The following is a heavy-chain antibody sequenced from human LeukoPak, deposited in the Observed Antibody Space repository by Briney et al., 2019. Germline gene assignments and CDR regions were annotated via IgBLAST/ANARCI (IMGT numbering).Heavy chain of an antibody. CDR3: ARLLDNDSSGYPDTFDM. CDR1: GGSISTHY. J-gene: IGHJ3*02. D-gene: IGHD3-22*01. CDR2: IYYNGKT. V-gene: IGHV4-59*11. Sequence: PSETLSLTCSVSGGSISTHYWSWIRQPPGKGLEWIGYIYYNGKTYYYPSLQSRVTISVDTSNNLFSLKLTSVTAADTALYYCARLLDNDSSGYPDTFDMRGQGTMVTVSS.